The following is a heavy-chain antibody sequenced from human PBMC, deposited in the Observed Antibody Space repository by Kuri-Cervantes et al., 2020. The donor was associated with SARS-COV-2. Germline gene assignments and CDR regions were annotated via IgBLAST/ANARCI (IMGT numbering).Heavy chain of an antibody. V-gene: IGHV4-39*01. CDR2: IYYSGST. CDR1: DGSISNSNW. J-gene: IGHJ6*02. Sequence: ESLKISCAVSDGSISNSNWWSWIRQPPGKGLEWIGSIYYSGSTYYNPSLKSRVTISVDTSKNQFSLKLSSVTAADTAVYYCARRVPPWYDFWSGYYGMDVWGQGTTVTVSS. D-gene: IGHD3-3*01. CDR3: ARRVPPWYDFWSGYYGMDV.